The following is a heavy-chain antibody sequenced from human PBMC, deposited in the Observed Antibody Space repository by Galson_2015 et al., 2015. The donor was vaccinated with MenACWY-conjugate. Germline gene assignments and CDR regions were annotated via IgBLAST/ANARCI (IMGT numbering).Heavy chain of an antibody. V-gene: IGHV3-30-3*01. D-gene: IGHD3-3*01. CDR2: ISEDGNNK. CDR1: GFTFSSYV. CDR3: AREGNDYDFWSTYYYYFDY. Sequence: SLRLSCAASGFTFSSYVMHWVRQAPGKGLEGVAVISEDGNNKNYADSVKGRFTISRDNSKNTLYLQMTTLRAEDTAVYYCAREGNDYDFWSTYYYYFDYWGQGTLVTVSS. J-gene: IGHJ4*02.